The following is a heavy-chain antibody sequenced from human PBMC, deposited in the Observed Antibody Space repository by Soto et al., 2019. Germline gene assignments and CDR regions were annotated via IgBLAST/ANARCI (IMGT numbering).Heavy chain of an antibody. D-gene: IGHD5-12*01. Sequence: ASVKVSCKASGGTFSSYAISWVRQAPGQGLEWMGGIIPIFGTANYAQKFQGRVTITADESTSTAYMELSSLRSEDTAVYYCARDKRRYSGYDFGDYYYYYYGMDVWGQGTTVTVSS. V-gene: IGHV1-69*13. CDR3: ARDKRRYSGYDFGDYYYYYYGMDV. CDR1: GGTFSSYA. J-gene: IGHJ6*02. CDR2: IIPIFGTA.